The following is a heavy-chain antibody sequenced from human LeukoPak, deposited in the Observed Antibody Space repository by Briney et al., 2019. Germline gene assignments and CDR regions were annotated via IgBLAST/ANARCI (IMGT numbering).Heavy chain of an antibody. V-gene: IGHV3-7*01. CDR1: GFTFSSYW. Sequence: PGGSLRLSCAASGFTFSSYWMSWVRQAPGKGLEWVANIKQDGSEKYYVDSVKGRFTISRDNAKNSLYLQMNSLRAEDTAVYYCARTLAPYYDFWSGSFDYWGQGTLVTVSS. CDR2: IKQDGSEK. D-gene: IGHD3-3*01. CDR3: ARTLAPYYDFWSGSFDY. J-gene: IGHJ4*02.